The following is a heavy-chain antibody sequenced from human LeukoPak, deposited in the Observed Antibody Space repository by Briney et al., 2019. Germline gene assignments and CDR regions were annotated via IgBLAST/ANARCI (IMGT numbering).Heavy chain of an antibody. V-gene: IGHV4-4*02. D-gene: IGHD6-19*01. CDR2: IYHSGST. J-gene: IGHJ4*02. CDR3: ARHAVYAGSGWAFDY. CDR1: GGSISSSNW. Sequence: SGTLSLTCAVSGGSISSSNWWSWVRQPPGKGLEWIGEIYHSGSTSNNPSLKSRVTISVDTSKNQFSLNLKSVTAADTAVYFCARHAVYAGSGWAFDYWGQGSLVTVFS.